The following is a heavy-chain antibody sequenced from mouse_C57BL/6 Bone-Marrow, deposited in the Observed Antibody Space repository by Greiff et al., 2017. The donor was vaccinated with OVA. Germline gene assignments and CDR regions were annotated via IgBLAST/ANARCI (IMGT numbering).Heavy chain of an antibody. CDR1: GYAFSSYW. CDR2: IYPGDGDT. J-gene: IGHJ2*01. D-gene: IGHD1-1*01. V-gene: IGHV1-80*01. CDR3: ARSGGSSQYYFDY. Sequence: QVQLQQSGAELVKPGASVKISCKASGYAFSSYWMNWVKQRPGKGLEWIGQIYPGDGDTNYNGKFKGKATLTADKYSSTAYMQLSSLTSDDSAVYFCARSGGSSQYYFDYWGQGTTLTVSS.